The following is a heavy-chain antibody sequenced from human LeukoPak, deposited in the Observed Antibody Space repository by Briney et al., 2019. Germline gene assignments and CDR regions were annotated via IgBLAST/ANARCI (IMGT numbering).Heavy chain of an antibody. D-gene: IGHD3-10*01. J-gene: IGHJ5*02. V-gene: IGHV5-51*01. CDR2: IYPGDSDT. CDR3: ARSVAGSGSYYNSEWFDP. Sequence: GESLKISCKGSGYSFTSYWFGWVRQMPGKGLEWMGIIYPGDSDTRYSPSFQGQVTISADKSISTAYLQWSSLKASDTAMYYCARSVAGSGSYYNSEWFDPWGQGTLVTVSS. CDR1: GYSFTSYW.